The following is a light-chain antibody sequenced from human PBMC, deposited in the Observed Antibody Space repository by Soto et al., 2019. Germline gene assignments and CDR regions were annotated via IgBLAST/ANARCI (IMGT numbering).Light chain of an antibody. CDR2: GAS. CDR3: QQCGSSPRT. J-gene: IGKJ1*01. Sequence: EIALTQSAGTMFLTPGERATLSRRASQSVSSSYLAWYQQTHGQAPRILIYGASSRATGIPDRFSGSGSGTDFTLTISRLEPEDFEVYYCQQCGSSPRTFGQGTKVDIK. V-gene: IGKV3-20*01. CDR1: QSVSSSY.